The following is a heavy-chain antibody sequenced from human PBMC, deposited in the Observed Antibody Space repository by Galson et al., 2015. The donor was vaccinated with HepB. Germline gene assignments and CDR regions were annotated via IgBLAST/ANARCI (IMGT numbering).Heavy chain of an antibody. V-gene: IGHV2-5*01. CDR3: AHRRGGSYYSY. CDR2: IYWNDDK. J-gene: IGHJ4*02. Sequence: WLALIYWNDDKRYSPSLKSRLTITKDTSKNQVVLTMTNMDPVDTATYYCAHRRGGSYYSYWGQGTLVTVSS. D-gene: IGHD1-26*01.